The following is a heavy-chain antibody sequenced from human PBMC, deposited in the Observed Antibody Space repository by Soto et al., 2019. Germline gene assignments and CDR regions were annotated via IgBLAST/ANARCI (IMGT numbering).Heavy chain of an antibody. CDR3: AKGGSGSYSNAFDT. D-gene: IGHD3-10*01. CDR1: GGSISSGGYS. CDR2: IYHSGST. Sequence: SETLSLTCTVSGGSISSGGYSWSWSRQPPGKGLEWIGYIYHSGSTYYNPSLKSRVTISVDRSKNQFSLKLSSVTAADTAVYYCAKGGSGSYSNAFDTWGQGTMVTVSS. V-gene: IGHV4-30-2*01. J-gene: IGHJ3*02.